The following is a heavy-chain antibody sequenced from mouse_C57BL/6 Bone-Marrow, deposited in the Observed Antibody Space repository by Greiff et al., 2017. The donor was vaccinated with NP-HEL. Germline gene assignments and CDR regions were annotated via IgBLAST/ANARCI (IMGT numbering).Heavy chain of an antibody. V-gene: IGHV14-2*01. CDR1: GFNIKDYY. J-gene: IGHJ4*01. CDR2: IDPEDGET. Sequence: VQLQQSGAELVKPGASVKLSCTASGFNIKDYYMHWVKQRTEQGLEWIGRIDPEDGETKYAPTFQGKATITADTSSNTAYLQLSSLTSEDTAVDYCARSPYYSNFYAMDYWGQGTSVTVSS. D-gene: IGHD2-5*01. CDR3: ARSPYYSNFYAMDY.